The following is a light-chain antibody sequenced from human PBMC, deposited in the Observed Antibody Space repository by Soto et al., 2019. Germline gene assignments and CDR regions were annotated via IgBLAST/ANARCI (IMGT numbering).Light chain of an antibody. CDR1: SSDVGSYDY. J-gene: IGLJ2*01. V-gene: IGLV2-8*01. CDR2: NVN. Sequence: QSALIQPPSVSGSPGQSVTISCTGTSSDVGSYDYVSWYQQHPGTVPKPMIYNVNTRPSGVPTRFSGSKSGNTASLTISGLRAEDEADYYCSSFVHKNNLIFGGGTKVTVL. CDR3: SSFVHKNNLI.